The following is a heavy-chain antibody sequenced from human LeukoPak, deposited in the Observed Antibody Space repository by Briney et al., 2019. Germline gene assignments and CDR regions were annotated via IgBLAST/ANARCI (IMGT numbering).Heavy chain of an antibody. D-gene: IGHD6-13*01. CDR1: GYTFTGYC. CDR2: INPNSGGT. V-gene: IGHV1-2*02. Sequence: ASVKVSCKASGYTFTGYCMHWVRQAPGQGLEWMGWINPNSGGTNYAQKFQGRVTMTRDTSISTAYMELSRLRSDDTAVYYCAREEPGLAAAATYEEPPFDPWGQGTLVTVSS. CDR3: AREEPGLAAAATYEEPPFDP. J-gene: IGHJ5*02.